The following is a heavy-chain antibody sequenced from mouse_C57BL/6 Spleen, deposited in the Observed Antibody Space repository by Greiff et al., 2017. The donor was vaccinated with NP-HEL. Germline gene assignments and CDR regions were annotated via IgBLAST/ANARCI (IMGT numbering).Heavy chain of an antibody. CDR3: ANGYSYWYFDV. Sequence: EVQGVVSGGRLEKSGGSLKLSCAASGFTFSDYGMYWARQAPEKGLVWVAYISSGCFPIYYADTVKGRFTIPRDNANNTLFLQMTSLRSEDTAMYYCANGYSYWYFDVWGTGTTVTVSS. D-gene: IGHD2-2*01. V-gene: IGHV5-17*01. CDR2: ISSGCFPI. CDR1: GFTFSDYG. J-gene: IGHJ1*03.